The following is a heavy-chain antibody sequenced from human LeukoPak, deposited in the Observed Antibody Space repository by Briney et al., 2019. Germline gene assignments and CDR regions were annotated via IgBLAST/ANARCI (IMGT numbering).Heavy chain of an antibody. V-gene: IGHV4-59*08. D-gene: IGHD4-17*01. CDR1: GVSISSNY. CDR2: IYYSGSS. CDR3: ARRLRQNLFDP. J-gene: IGHJ5*02. Sequence: SETLSLTCTVSGVSISSNYWSWIRLPPGKGLEWIGYIYYSGSSNYNPSLKSRVTMSVDTSKNQFSLKLTSVTAADTAVYYCARRLRQNLFDPWGQGTLVTVSS.